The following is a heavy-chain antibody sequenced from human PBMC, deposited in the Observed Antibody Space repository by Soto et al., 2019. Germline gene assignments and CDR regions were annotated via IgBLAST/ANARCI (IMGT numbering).Heavy chain of an antibody. V-gene: IGHV3-30*18. J-gene: IGHJ4*02. CDR3: AKRSGYYVVS. CDR2: ISYDETNK. D-gene: IGHD3-3*01. CDR1: GFTFSTYG. Sequence: QVQLVESGGGVVQPGRSLRLSCAASGFTFSTYGMHWVRQAPGKGLEWVAVISYDETNKYYADSVKGLFTISRDNSKNPLYLEMSSLRAEDTSIYYCAKRSGYYVVSWGQGTLVTVSS.